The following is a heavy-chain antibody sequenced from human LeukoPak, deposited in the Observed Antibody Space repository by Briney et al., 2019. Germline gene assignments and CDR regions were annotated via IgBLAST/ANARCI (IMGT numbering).Heavy chain of an antibody. CDR1: GFTFSSYA. Sequence: PGRSLRLSCAASGFTFSSYAMHWVRQAPGKGLEWVAVISYDGSNKYYADSVKGRFTISRDNAKNSLYLQMNSLRAEDTAVYYCARAYDFWSALLVGCDAFDIWGQGTMVTVSS. V-gene: IGHV3-30-3*01. J-gene: IGHJ3*02. CDR3: ARAYDFWSALLVGCDAFDI. D-gene: IGHD3-3*01. CDR2: ISYDGSNK.